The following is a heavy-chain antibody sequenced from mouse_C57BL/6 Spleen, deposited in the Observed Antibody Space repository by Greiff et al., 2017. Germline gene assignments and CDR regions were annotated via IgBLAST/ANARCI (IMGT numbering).Heavy chain of an antibody. CDR1: GYTFTSYG. CDR2: IYPRSGNT. V-gene: IGHV1-81*01. CDR3: ARARELAYFFDY. J-gene: IGHJ2*01. Sequence: VQLQQSGAELARPGASVKLSCKASGYTFTSYGISWVKQRPGQGLEWIGEIYPRSGNTYYNEKFKGKATLTADKSSSTAYMELSSLTSEDSAVYFCARARELAYFFDYWGQGTTLTVSS. D-gene: IGHD4-1*01.